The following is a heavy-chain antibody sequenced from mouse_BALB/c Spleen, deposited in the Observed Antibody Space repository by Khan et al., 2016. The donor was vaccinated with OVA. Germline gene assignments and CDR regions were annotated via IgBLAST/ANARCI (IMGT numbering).Heavy chain of an antibody. D-gene: IGHD2-10*01. CDR1: GFSLTNYG. CDR2: IWSDGST. J-gene: IGHJ4*01. CDR3: ARQPYYHYNIMDY. V-gene: IGHV2-6-1*01. Sequence: QVQLKESRPGLVAPSQSLSITCTISGFSLTNYGVHWIRQPPGKGLEWLVVIWSDGSTTYNSALKSRLTITKDNSKSQVFLQMNSLQTDDTAIYFCARQPYYHYNIMDYWGQGTSVTVSS.